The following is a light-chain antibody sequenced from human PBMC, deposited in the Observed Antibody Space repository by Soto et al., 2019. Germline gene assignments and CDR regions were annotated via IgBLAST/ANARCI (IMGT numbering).Light chain of an antibody. CDR2: DAS. CDR1: QSVSSS. V-gene: IGKV3-11*01. Sequence: EIVLTQSPATLSVSPGDRVTLSCRASQSVSSSLAWYQQKSGQAPGLLVYDASKRATGIPARFSGSGSGTDFTLTISSLEPEDSAVYYCQQGSAWPYTFGQGTKLELK. J-gene: IGKJ2*01. CDR3: QQGSAWPYT.